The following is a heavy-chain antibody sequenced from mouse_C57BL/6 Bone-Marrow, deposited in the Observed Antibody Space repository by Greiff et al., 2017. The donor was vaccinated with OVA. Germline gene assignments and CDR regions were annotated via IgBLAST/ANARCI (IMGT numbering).Heavy chain of an antibody. CDR2: INPYKGGT. V-gene: IGHV1-19*01. J-gene: IGHJ2*01. D-gene: IGHD2-3*01. Sequence: VQLQQSGPVLVKPGASVKMSCTASGYTFTDYYMNWVKQSHGKSLEWIGVINPYKGGTSYNQKFKGKATFTVDNISSNAYMELNSMTSEDTAVYYWARGRWSYYFDYWGQGTTLTVSS. CDR1: GYTFTDYY. CDR3: ARGRWSYYFDY.